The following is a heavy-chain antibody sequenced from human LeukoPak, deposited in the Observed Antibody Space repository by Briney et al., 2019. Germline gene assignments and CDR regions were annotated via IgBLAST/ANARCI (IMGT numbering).Heavy chain of an antibody. CDR1: GGSISSSNW. CDR2: IYHSGST. V-gene: IGHV4-4*02. D-gene: IGHD5-24*01. J-gene: IGHJ4*02. CDR3: ARGQRWLQSPHFDY. Sequence: SGTLSLTCAVSGGSISSSNWWSWVRQPPGKGLEWIGEIYHSGSTNYNPSLKSRVTISVDKSKNQFSLKLSSVTAADTAVYYCARGQRWLQSPHFDYWGQGTLVTVSS.